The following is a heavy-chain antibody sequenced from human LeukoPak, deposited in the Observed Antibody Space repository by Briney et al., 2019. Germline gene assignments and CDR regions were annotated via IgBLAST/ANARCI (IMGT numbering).Heavy chain of an antibody. Sequence: GASVKVSCKASGYTFTSYGISWVRQAPGQGLGWMGWISAYNGNTNYAQKLQGRVTMTTDTSTSTAYMELRSLRSDDTAVYYCARDASCSGGSCYDLYYYGMDVWGQGTTVTVSS. V-gene: IGHV1-18*01. CDR3: ARDASCSGGSCYDLYYYGMDV. J-gene: IGHJ6*02. D-gene: IGHD2-15*01. CDR1: GYTFTSYG. CDR2: ISAYNGNT.